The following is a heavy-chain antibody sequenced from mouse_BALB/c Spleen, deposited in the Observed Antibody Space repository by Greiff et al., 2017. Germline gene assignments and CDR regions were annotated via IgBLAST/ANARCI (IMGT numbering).Heavy chain of an antibody. V-gene: IGHV3-6*02. D-gene: IGHD2-1*01. J-gene: IGHJ2*01. CDR1: GYSITSGYY. CDR2: ISYDGSN. CDR3: AREHGNYDY. Sequence: DVKLVESGPGLVKPSQSLSLTCSVTGYSITSGYYWNWIRQFPGNKLEWMGYISYDGSNNYNPSLKNRISITRDTSKNQFFLKLNSVTTEDTATYYCAREHGNYDYWGQGTTLTVSS.